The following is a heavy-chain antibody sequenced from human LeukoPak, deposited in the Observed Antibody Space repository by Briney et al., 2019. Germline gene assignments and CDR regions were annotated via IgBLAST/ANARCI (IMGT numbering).Heavy chain of an antibody. D-gene: IGHD6-13*01. Sequence: SGPTLVKPTQTLTLTCTISGFALSASGMGVGWVRQPPGKALEWLALIYWDDNTRYSPSLKSRLTITKDTSKNQVDLTMTSMDSVDAATDFRAHSPAAAVHFDYWGQGTLVTVSS. V-gene: IGHV2-5*02. J-gene: IGHJ4*02. CDR3: AHSPAAAVHFDY. CDR2: IYWDDNT. CDR1: GFALSASGMG.